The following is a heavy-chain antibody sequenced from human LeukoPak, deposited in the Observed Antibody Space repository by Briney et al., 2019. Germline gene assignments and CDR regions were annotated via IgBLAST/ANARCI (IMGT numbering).Heavy chain of an antibody. CDR3: ARTSLGGAWFDP. Sequence: TLSLTCTVSGGSISSGDYYWSWIRQPPGKGLEWFGYIYYNGSTYYNPSLKSRVTISVDTSKNQFYLKLSSVTAADTAVYYCARTSLGGAWFDPWGQGTLVTVSS. CDR1: GGSISSGDYY. V-gene: IGHV4-30-4*08. D-gene: IGHD3-10*01. J-gene: IGHJ5*02. CDR2: IYYNGST.